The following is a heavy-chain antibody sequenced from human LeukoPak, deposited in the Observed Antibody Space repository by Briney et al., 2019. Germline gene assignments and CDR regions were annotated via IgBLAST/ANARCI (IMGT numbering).Heavy chain of an antibody. V-gene: IGHV3-48*03. CDR1: GFTFSSYE. D-gene: IGHD7-27*01. Sequence: GGSLRLSCAAYGFTFSSYEMNWVRQAPGKGLEWVSYISSSGSTIYYADSVKGRFTISRDNAKNSLYLQMNSLRAEDTAVYYCARGLGSGAFDIWGQGTMVTVSS. CDR2: ISSSGSTI. J-gene: IGHJ3*02. CDR3: ARGLGSGAFDI.